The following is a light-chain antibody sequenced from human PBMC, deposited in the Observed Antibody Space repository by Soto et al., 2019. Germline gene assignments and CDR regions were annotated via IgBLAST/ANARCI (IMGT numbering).Light chain of an antibody. CDR1: QSVTSN. CDR2: GVS. V-gene: IGKV3-15*01. CDR3: QQYRQCPLT. J-gene: IGKJ4*01. Sequence: EIVMTQSPATLSVSPGERATLSCRASQSVTSNLAWYQQKPGQAPRLLMYGVSTRATGIPARFGGSGSATDFTLTLRSLQSEEFTVYYFQQYRQCPLTFGGGTKVEIK.